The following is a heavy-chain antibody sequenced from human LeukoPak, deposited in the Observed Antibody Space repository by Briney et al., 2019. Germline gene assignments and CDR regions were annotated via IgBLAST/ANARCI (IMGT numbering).Heavy chain of an antibody. J-gene: IGHJ4*02. CDR1: GYTFTGYY. CDR2: INPNSGGT. CDR3: ARVKERTIFGVVIRVFDY. V-gene: IGHV1-2*02. D-gene: IGHD3-3*01. Sequence: ASVKVSCKASGYTFTGYYMHWVRQAPGQGLEWMGWINPNSGGTNYAQKFQGRVTMTRDASISTAYMELSRLRSDDTAVYYCARVKERTIFGVVIRVFDYWGQGTLVTVSS.